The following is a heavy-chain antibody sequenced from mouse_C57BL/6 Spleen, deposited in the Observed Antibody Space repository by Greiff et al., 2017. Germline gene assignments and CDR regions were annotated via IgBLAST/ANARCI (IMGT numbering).Heavy chain of an antibody. CDR3: ARHGSGNYYYAMDY. J-gene: IGHJ4*01. CDR1: GFSLTSYG. CDR2: IWSDGST. V-gene: IGHV2-6-1*01. Sequence: VQLQQSGPGLVAPSQSLSITCTVSGFSLTSYGVHWVRQPPGKGLAWLVVIWSDGSTTYNSDLNSRLSISKDNSKSHVFLKMNSLQTDDTAMYYCARHGSGNYYYAMDYWGQGTSVTVSS. D-gene: IGHD2-1*01.